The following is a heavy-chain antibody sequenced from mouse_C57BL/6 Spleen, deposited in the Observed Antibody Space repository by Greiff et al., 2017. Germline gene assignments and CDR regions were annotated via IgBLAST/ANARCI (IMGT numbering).Heavy chain of an antibody. J-gene: IGHJ1*03. CDR1: GFNIKDYY. CDR2: IDPEDGET. D-gene: IGHD2-1*01. CDR3: ARSRGNYGDWYFDV. Sequence: VHVKQSGAELVKPGASVKLSCTASGFNIKDYYMHWVKQRTEQGLEWIGRIDPEDGETKSAPKFQGKATITADTSSNTAYLQLSSLTSEDTAVYYCARSRGNYGDWYFDVWGTGTTVTVSS. V-gene: IGHV14-2*01.